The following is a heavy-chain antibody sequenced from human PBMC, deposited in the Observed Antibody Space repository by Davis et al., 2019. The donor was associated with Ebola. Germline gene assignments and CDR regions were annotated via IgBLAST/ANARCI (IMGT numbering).Heavy chain of an antibody. J-gene: IGHJ4*02. D-gene: IGHD4-23*01. V-gene: IGHV3-23*01. CDR2: ISGFSGGT. CDR3: AQQLGDYGGNALRY. Sequence: GGSLRLSCAASGFTFSSYAMTWVRQAPGKGLEWVSTISGFSGGTFYADSVKGRFTISRDDAKKSLYLQMDSLRAEDTAVYYCAQQLGDYGGNALRYWGQGTLVTVSS. CDR1: GFTFSSYA.